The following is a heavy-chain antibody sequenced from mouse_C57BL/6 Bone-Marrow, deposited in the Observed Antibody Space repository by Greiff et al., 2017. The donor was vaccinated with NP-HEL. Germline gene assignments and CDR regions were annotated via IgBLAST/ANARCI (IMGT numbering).Heavy chain of an antibody. CDR2: ISDGGSYT. D-gene: IGHD1-1*01. V-gene: IGHV5-4*01. J-gene: IGHJ2*01. CDR1: GFTFSSYA. CDR3: AREGITTVVATDFDY. Sequence: EVMLVESGGGLVKPGGSLKLSCAASGFTFSSYAMSWVRQTPEKRLEWVATISDGGSYTYYPDNVKGRFTITRDNAKNNLYLQMSHLKSEDTAMYYCAREGITTVVATDFDYWGQGTTLTVSS.